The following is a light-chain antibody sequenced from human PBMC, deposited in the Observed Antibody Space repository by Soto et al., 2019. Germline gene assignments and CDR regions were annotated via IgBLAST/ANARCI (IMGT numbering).Light chain of an antibody. CDR2: QIS. J-gene: IGKJ1*01. V-gene: IGKV2-24*01. CDR1: ESLVHSDGNTY. CDR3: MQSSHLRT. Sequence: IVLTQTPLTASVTPGQPASFSCGSSESLVHSDGNTYLSWLHQRPGQPPRLLIYQISKQLSGVPDRFSGSGAGTNFTLKISRVEVEDVGTFFCMQSSHLRTFGQGTKVEI.